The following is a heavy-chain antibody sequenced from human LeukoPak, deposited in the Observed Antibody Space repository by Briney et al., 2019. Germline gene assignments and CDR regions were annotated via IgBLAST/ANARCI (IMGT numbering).Heavy chain of an antibody. J-gene: IGHJ4*02. D-gene: IGHD5/OR15-5a*01. V-gene: IGHV3-23*01. CDR1: GFTFDSYA. Sequence: GGSLRLSCAASGFTFDSYAVSWVRQAPGKGLEWVSAISGSGLGTYYADSVKGRFTVSRDNSKNTVNLQMNSLRAEDTAIYYCAREREGSTLNWGQGTLVTVSS. CDR3: AREREGSTLN. CDR2: ISGSGLGT.